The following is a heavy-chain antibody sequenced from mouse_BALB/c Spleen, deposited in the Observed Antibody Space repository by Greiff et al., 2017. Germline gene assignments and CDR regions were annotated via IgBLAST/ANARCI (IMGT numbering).Heavy chain of an antibody. CDR2: INPYNGAT. D-gene: IGHD2-12*01. J-gene: IGHJ2*01. CDR1: GYSFTGYY. CDR3: ARWGYYSHGGDY. V-gene: IGHV1-31*01. Sequence: EVQLQQSGPELVKPGASVKISCKASGYSFTGYYMHWVKQSHVKSLEWIGRINPYNGATSYNQNFKDKASLTVDKSSSTAYMELHSLTSEDSAVYYCARWGYYSHGGDYWGQGTTLTVSS.